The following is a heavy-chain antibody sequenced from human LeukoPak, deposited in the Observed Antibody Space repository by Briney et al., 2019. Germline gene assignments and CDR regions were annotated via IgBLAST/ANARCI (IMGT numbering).Heavy chain of an antibody. J-gene: IGHJ5*02. V-gene: IGHV4-34*01. D-gene: IGHD2-15*01. Sequence: SETLSLTCAVYGGSFSGYYWSWIRQPPGKGLEWIGEINHSGSTNYNPSLKSRVTISVDTSKNQFSLKLSSVTAADTAVYYCARGLSCSGGSCHGRWFDPWGQGTLVTVSS. CDR2: INHSGST. CDR1: GGSFSGYY. CDR3: ARGLSCSGGSCHGRWFDP.